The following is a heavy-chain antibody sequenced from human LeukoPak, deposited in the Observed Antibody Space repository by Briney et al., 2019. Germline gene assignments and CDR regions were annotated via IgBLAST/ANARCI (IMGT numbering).Heavy chain of an antibody. D-gene: IGHD5-18*01. J-gene: IGHJ4*02. CDR3: ARARYSYGQIDY. V-gene: IGHV1-2*02. CDR1: GYTFTVYY. Sequence: ASVTVSCKASGYTFTVYYMHWVRQAPGQGLEWMGWINPNSGGTNYAQKFQGRVTMTRDTSISTAYMELSRLRSDDTAVYYCARARYSYGQIDYWGQGTLVTVSS. CDR2: INPNSGGT.